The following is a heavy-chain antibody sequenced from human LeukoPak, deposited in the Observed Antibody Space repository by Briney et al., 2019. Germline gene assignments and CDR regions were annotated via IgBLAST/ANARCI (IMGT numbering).Heavy chain of an antibody. CDR1: GFTFSSDG. CDR3: ASRQSKWEYFDY. V-gene: IGHV3-33*01. CDR2: IWYDGSNK. D-gene: IGHD1-26*01. J-gene: IGHJ4*02. Sequence: PGGSLRLSCAASGFTFSSDGMHWVRQAPGKGLEWVAVIWYDGSNKYYADSVKGRFTISRDNSKNTLYLQMNSLRAEDTAVYYCASRQSKWEYFDYWGQGTLVTVSS.